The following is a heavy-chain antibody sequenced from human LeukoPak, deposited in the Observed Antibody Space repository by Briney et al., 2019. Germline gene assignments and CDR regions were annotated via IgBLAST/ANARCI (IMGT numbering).Heavy chain of an antibody. Sequence: SETLYLTCTVSGGSISSGDYYWSWIRQPPGKGLEWIGYIYYSGSTYYNPSLKSRVTISVDTSKNQFSLKLSSVTAADTAVYYCARSHMVRGVIFHEIARFDPWGQGTLVTVSS. CDR1: GGSISSGDYY. D-gene: IGHD3-10*01. V-gene: IGHV4-30-4*01. J-gene: IGHJ5*02. CDR3: ARSHMVRGVIFHEIARFDP. CDR2: IYYSGST.